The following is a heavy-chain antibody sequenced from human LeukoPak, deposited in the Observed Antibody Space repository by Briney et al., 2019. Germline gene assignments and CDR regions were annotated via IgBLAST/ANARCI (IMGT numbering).Heavy chain of an antibody. CDR3: AREAEMATMGDWFDP. CDR2: INPNSGGT. Sequence: ASVKVSCKASGYTFTGYYMHWVRQAPGQGLEWMGWINPNSGGTNYARKFQGRVTMTRDTSISTAYMELSRLRSDDTAVYYCAREAEMATMGDWFDPWGQGTLVTVSS. CDR1: GYTFTGYY. V-gene: IGHV1-2*02. D-gene: IGHD5-24*01. J-gene: IGHJ5*02.